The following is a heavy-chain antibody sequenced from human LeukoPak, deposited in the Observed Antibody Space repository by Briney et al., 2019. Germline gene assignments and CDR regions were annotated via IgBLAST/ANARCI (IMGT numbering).Heavy chain of an antibody. V-gene: IGHV1-2*02. D-gene: IGHD3-3*01. CDR3: ARNDFWSGYFENYYYYYMDV. J-gene: IGHJ6*03. CDR2: INPNSGGT. Sequence: AASVKVSCKASGYTFTGYYMHWVRQAPGQGLEWMGWINPNSGGTNYAQKFQGRVTMTRDTSISTAYMELSRLRSDDTAVYYCARNDFWSGYFENYYYYYMDVWGKGATVTVSS. CDR1: GYTFTGYY.